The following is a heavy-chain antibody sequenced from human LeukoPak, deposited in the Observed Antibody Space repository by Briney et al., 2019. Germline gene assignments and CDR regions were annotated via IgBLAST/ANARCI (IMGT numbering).Heavy chain of an antibody. CDR2: ISYDGSNK. CDR3: ARGITMVRGVMLAVGYGMDV. CDR1: GFTFSSYG. D-gene: IGHD3-10*01. Sequence: PGGSLRLSCAASGFTFSSYGMHWVRQAPGKGLEWVAVISYDGSNKYYADSVKGRFTISRDNSKNTLYLQMNSLRAEDTAVYYCARGITMVRGVMLAVGYGMDVWGKGTTVTVSS. V-gene: IGHV3-30*03. J-gene: IGHJ6*04.